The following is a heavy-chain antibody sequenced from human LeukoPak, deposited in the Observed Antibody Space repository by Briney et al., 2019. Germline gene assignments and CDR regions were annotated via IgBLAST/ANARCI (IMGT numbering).Heavy chain of an antibody. J-gene: IGHJ4*02. CDR2: ISSSGSTI. Sequence: PGGSLRLSCAASGFTFSDYYMSWIRQAPGKGLEWVSYISSSGSTIYYADSVKGRFTISRDNAKNSLYLQMNSLRAEDTAVYYCARISPYSSSQMEVLDYWGQGTLVTVSS. V-gene: IGHV3-11*01. CDR3: ARISPYSSSQMEVLDY. CDR1: GFTFSDYY. D-gene: IGHD6-13*01.